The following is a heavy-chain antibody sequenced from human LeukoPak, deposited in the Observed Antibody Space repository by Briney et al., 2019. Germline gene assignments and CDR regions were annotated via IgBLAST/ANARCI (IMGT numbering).Heavy chain of an antibody. J-gene: IGHJ4*02. CDR3: AKEMSSSNIDH. V-gene: IGHV3-23*01. CDR1: GFTFSSYA. Sequence: GGSLRLSCAASGFTFSSYAMSWVRQAPGKGLEWVSGISGSGPYTFYTDSVKGRFTISRDSSKNTLYLQMNSLRAEDTAVYYCAKEMSSSNIDHCGQGTLVTVSS. D-gene: IGHD2-2*01. CDR2: ISGSGPYT.